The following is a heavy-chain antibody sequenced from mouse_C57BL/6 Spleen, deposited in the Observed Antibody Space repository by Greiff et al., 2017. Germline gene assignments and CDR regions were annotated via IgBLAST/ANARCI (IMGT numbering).Heavy chain of an antibody. J-gene: IGHJ4*01. V-gene: IGHV5-9-1*02. CDR3: TRGGCYGSIDY. CDR2: ISSGGDCI. D-gene: IGHD1-1*01. Sequence: EVKLVESGAGLVKPGGSLKLSCAASGFTFSSYAMSWVRQTPEKRLEWVAYISSGGDCIYYADTVKGRFTLSIDNARNTLYLQMSSLKSEDTAMYYCTRGGCYGSIDYWGQGTSVTVAS. CDR1: GFTFSSYA.